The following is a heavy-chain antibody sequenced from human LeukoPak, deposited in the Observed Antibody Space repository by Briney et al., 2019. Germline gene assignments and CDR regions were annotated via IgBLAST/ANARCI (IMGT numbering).Heavy chain of an antibody. CDR3: ARKLGYCSGGSCPDPNWFDP. Sequence: GGSLRLSCAASGFTFSSYGMHWVRQAPGKGLEWVAFIRYDGSNKYYADSVKGRFTISRDNSKNTLYLQMNSLRAEDTAVYYCARKLGYCSGGSCPDPNWFDPWGQGTLVTVSS. V-gene: IGHV3-30*02. CDR2: IRYDGSNK. D-gene: IGHD2-15*01. CDR1: GFTFSSYG. J-gene: IGHJ5*02.